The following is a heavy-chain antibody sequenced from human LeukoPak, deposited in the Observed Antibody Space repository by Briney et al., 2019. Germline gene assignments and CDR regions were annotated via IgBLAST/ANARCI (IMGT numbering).Heavy chain of an antibody. V-gene: IGHV1-69*13. CDR3: ARGLSGYDSDY. CDR1: GYTFTSYG. J-gene: IGHJ4*02. Sequence: SVKVSCKASGYTFTSYGISWVRQAPGQGLEWMGGIIPIFGTANYAQKFQGRVTITADESTSTAYMELSSLRSEDTAVYYCARGLSGYDSDYWGQGTLVIVSS. CDR2: IIPIFGTA. D-gene: IGHD5-12*01.